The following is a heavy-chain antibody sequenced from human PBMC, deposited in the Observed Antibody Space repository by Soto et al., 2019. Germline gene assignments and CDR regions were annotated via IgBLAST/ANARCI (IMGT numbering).Heavy chain of an antibody. V-gene: IGHV4-34*01. J-gene: IGHJ6*03. CDR1: GGSFSGYY. CDR3: ARSSYDFWSGYYYYYYYMDV. CDR2: INHSGST. D-gene: IGHD3-3*01. Sequence: PSETLSLTCAVYGGSFSGYYWSWIRQPPGKGLEWIGEINHSGSTNYNPSLKSRVTISVDTSKNQFSLKLSSVTAADTAVYYCARSSYDFWSGYYYYYYYMDVWGKGTTVTVSS.